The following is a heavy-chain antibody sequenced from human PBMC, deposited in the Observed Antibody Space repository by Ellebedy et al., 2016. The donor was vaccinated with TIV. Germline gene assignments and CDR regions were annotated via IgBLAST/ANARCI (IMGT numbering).Heavy chain of an antibody. J-gene: IGHJ4*02. CDR1: GFSFSTYW. D-gene: IGHD1-1*01. CDR3: ARGDDNSGDY. CDR2: VNEDESKK. V-gene: IGHV3-7*04. Sequence: GESLKISCVASGFSFSTYWMTWVRQATAKGLQQVANVNEDESKKYFADSVKGRFTISRDNALNSLSLQMNSLRVEDTAVYFCARGDDNSGDYWGQGTLVTVSS.